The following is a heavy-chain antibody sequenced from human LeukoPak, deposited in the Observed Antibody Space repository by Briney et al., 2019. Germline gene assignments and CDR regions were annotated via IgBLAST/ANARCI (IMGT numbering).Heavy chain of an antibody. J-gene: IGHJ5*02. D-gene: IGHD4-17*01. CDR3: ARARRTTVNWFDP. CDR2: ISSSSSTI. CDR1: GFTFSSYS. Sequence: GGSLRLSCAASGFTFSSYSMNWVRQAPGKGLEWVSYISSSSSTIYYADSVKGRFTISRDNAKNSLYLQMNSLRAEDTAVYYCARARRTTVNWFDPWGQGTLVTVSS. V-gene: IGHV3-48*01.